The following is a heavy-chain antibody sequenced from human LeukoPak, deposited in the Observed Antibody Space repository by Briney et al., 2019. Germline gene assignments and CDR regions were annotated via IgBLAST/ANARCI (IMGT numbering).Heavy chain of an antibody. CDR3: ARGLRFLEWFLDY. Sequence: ASVKVSCKASGYTFTGYYIHWVRQAPGQGLEWMGWINPNSGGTNYAQKFQGGVTMTRDTSISTAYMELSRLRSDDTAVYYCARGLRFLEWFLDYWGQGTLVTVSS. CDR1: GYTFTGYY. J-gene: IGHJ4*02. V-gene: IGHV1-2*02. D-gene: IGHD3-3*01. CDR2: INPNSGGT.